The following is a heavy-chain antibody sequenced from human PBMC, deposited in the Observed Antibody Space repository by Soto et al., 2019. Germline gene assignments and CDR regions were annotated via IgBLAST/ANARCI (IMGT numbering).Heavy chain of an antibody. V-gene: IGHV1-69*02. CDR3: GGATAEGNYYYYMDV. D-gene: IGHD3-10*01. CDR1: GGTISTYT. Sequence: QVRLVQSGAEVKKPGSSVKVSCKASGGTISTYTVTWVRQAPGQGLEWMGRIIPIVGVPKYAQKVQGRITITEDEDTGTVYMELRSQRSEDTAGYYCGGATAEGNYYYYMDVWGKGTTVTVSS. J-gene: IGHJ6*03. CDR2: IIPIVGVP.